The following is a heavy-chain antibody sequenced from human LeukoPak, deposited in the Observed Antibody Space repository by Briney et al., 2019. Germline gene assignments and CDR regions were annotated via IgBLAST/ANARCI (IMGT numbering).Heavy chain of an antibody. CDR3: ARTSGSFAGYFDF. Sequence: GGSLRLSCAASGFTVISNYMYWVRQTPGKGLECISVTYSGGRTYYADSVKGRFTISRDNSKNMLFLQMNSLRTEDTALYYCARTSGSFAGYFDFWGQGTLVTVSS. D-gene: IGHD1-26*01. CDR2: TYSGGRT. J-gene: IGHJ4*02. V-gene: IGHV3-66*02. CDR1: GFTVISNY.